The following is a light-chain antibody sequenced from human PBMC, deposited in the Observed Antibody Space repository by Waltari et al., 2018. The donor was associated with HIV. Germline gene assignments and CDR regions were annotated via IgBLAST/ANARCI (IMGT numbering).Light chain of an antibody. Sequence: DIQLTQSPSFLSASVGDRVTITCRASQNIYSYLAWYQQKPGRAPQVLIYATSTLQSGVPSRFSGSGSGTEFALTITNLRPDDFATYYCQQVNGYPLTFGGGTKVEIK. V-gene: IGKV1-9*01. J-gene: IGKJ4*01. CDR3: QQVNGYPLT. CDR1: QNIYSY. CDR2: ATS.